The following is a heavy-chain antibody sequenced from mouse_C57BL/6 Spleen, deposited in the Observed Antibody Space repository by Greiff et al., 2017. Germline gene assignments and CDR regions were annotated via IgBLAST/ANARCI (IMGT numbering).Heavy chain of an antibody. CDR1: GYSFTSYY. J-gene: IGHJ2*01. D-gene: IGHD1-1*01. V-gene: IGHV1-66*01. CDR3: ARGGYGSSLDY. Sequence: VQLQQSGPELVKPGASVKISCKASGYSFTSYYIHWVKQRPGQGLEWIGWIFPGSGNTKYNEKFKGKATLTADTSSSTAYMQLSSLTSEDSAVYYCARGGYGSSLDYWGQGTTLTVSS. CDR2: IFPGSGNT.